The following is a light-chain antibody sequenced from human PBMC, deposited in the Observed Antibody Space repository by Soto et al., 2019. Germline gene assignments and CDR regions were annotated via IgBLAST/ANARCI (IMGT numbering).Light chain of an antibody. CDR1: SSNIGSNS. CDR3: AAWDDSLNGYV. CDR2: SND. J-gene: IGLJ1*01. V-gene: IGLV1-44*01. Sequence: QSVLTQPPSASGTPGQRVTISCSGSSSNIGSNSVNWYQQLPGTAPKLLISSNDRRPSGVPDRFSGSKSGTSASLAISGLKSEDEADYYCAAWDDSLNGYVFGTGTQVNVL.